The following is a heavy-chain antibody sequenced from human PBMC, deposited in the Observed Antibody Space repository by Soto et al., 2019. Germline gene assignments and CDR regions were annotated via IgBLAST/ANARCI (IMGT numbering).Heavy chain of an antibody. Sequence: GGSLRLSCAASGSTFSSYGMHWVRQAPGKGLEWVAVISYDGSNKYYADSVKGRFTISRDNSKNTLYLQMNSLRAEDTAVYYCAKGPPRYSSSWYGNFDYWGQGTLVTVSS. CDR2: ISYDGSNK. V-gene: IGHV3-30*18. CDR3: AKGPPRYSSSWYGNFDY. J-gene: IGHJ4*02. CDR1: GSTFSSYG. D-gene: IGHD6-13*01.